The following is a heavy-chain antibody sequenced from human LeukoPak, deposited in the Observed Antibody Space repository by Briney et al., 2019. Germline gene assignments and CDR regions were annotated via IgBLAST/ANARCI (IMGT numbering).Heavy chain of an antibody. Sequence: GGSLRLSCAASGFTFSIFWMHWVRQAPGKGLVWVSRISTDGSSTSYADSVKGRFTISRDNSKNTLYLQMNSLRAEDTAVYYCAKVFSGYDVDAFDIWGQGTMVTVSS. J-gene: IGHJ3*02. D-gene: IGHD5-12*01. V-gene: IGHV3-74*01. CDR3: AKVFSGYDVDAFDI. CDR1: GFTFSIFW. CDR2: ISTDGSST.